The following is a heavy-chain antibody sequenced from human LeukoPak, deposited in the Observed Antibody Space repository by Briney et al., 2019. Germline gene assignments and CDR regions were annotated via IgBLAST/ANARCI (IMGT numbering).Heavy chain of an antibody. CDR1: GGTFSSYA. CDR2: IIPIFGTA. V-gene: IGHV1-69*13. D-gene: IGHD5-18*01. CDR3: AREAESGYSYGHFDY. J-gene: IGHJ4*02. Sequence: SVKVSCKASGGTFSSYAISWARQAPGQGLEWMGGIIPIFGTANYAQKFQGRFTITADESTSTAYMELSSLRSEDTAVYYCAREAESGYSYGHFDYWGQGTLVTVSS.